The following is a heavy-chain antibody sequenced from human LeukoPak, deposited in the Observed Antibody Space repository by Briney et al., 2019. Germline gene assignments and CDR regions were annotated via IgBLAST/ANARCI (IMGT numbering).Heavy chain of an antibody. CDR2: VGGSGGST. Sequence: GGSLRLSCAASGFTFSSYSMSWVRQAPGKGLEWVSGVGGSGGSTYYADSVKGRFTISRDNSKNTLYLQMNSLRAEDTAVYYCAKGLPSFDYWGQGTLVTVSS. V-gene: IGHV3-23*01. J-gene: IGHJ4*02. CDR3: AKGLPSFDY. CDR1: GFTFSSYS.